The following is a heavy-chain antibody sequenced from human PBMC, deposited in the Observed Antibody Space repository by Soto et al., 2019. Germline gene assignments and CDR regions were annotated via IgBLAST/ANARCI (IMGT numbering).Heavy chain of an antibody. CDR3: ASSRLRTLSV. CDR2: INHSGST. J-gene: IGHJ3*01. Sequence: QVQLQQWGAGLLKPSETLSLTCAVYGGSFSGYYWSWIRQPPGKGLEWIGEINHSGSTNYNPSLKSRVTISGDTAKNQFSLKLSSVTAADTAVYYCASSRLRTLSVWGQGTMVTVSS. V-gene: IGHV4-34*01. D-gene: IGHD6-13*01. CDR1: GGSFSGYY.